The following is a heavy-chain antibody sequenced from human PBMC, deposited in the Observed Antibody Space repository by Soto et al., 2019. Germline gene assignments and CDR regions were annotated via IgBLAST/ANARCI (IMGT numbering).Heavy chain of an antibody. CDR3: ARDESSGGDWGPLDY. CDR2: IIPVFHSP. V-gene: IGHV1-69*01. CDR1: GGTFSGNA. D-gene: IGHD3-22*01. J-gene: IGHJ4*02. Sequence: QMQLVQSGTEVKKPGSSVRVSCKASGGTFSGNAITWVRQAPGQGLEWMGGIIPVFHSPKYAQKFQDRLTITADASTTTAYMELSSLRPEDTALYYCARDESSGGDWGPLDYWGQGTLVAVSS.